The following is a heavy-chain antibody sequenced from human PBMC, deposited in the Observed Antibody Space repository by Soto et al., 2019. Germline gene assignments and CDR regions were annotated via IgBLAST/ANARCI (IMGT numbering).Heavy chain of an antibody. Sequence: SETLSLTCAVSGGSISSSNWWSWVRQPPGKGLEWIGEIYHSGSTNYNPSLKSRVTISVDKSKNQFSLKLSSVTAADTAVYYCARDSEVSADTAMINYYYYGMDVWGQGTTVTVSS. CDR1: GGSISSSNW. V-gene: IGHV4-4*02. J-gene: IGHJ6*02. CDR3: ARDSEVSADTAMINYYYYGMDV. CDR2: IYHSGST. D-gene: IGHD5-18*01.